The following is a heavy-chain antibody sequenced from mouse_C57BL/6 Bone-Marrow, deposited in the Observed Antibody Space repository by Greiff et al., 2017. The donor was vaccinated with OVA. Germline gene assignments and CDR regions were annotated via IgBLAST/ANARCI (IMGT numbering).Heavy chain of an antibody. D-gene: IGHD1-1*01. J-gene: IGHJ3*01. V-gene: IGHV5-17*01. CDR1: GFTFSDYG. CDR2: ISSGSSTI. Sequence: DVHLVESGGGLVKPGGSLKLSCAASGFTFSDYGMHWVRQAPEKGLEWVAYISSGSSTIYYADTVKGRFTISRDNAKNTLFLQMTSLRSEDTAMYYCASYYGSSYAWFAYWGQGTLVTVSA. CDR3: ASYYGSSYAWFAY.